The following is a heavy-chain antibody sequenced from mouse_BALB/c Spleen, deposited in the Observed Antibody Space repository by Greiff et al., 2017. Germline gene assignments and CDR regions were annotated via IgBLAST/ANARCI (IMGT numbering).Heavy chain of an antibody. CDR2: INPYNGGT. CDR3: ARGAYGYDYAMDY. V-gene: IGHV1-18*01. D-gene: IGHD2-2*01. Sequence: VQLKESGPELVKPGASMKISCKASGYSFTGYTMNWVKQSHGKNLEWIGLINPYNGGTSYNQKFKGKATLTVDKSSSTAYMELLSLTSEDSAVYYCARGAYGYDYAMDYWGQGTSVTVSS. CDR1: GYSFTGYT. J-gene: IGHJ4*01.